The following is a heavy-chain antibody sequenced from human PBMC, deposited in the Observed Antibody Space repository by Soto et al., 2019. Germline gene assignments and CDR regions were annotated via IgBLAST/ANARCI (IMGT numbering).Heavy chain of an antibody. CDR2: IFHTGSS. CDR3: ARYAGASSNAFDI. V-gene: IGHV4-30-2*01. CDR1: GDSVSNEDFS. D-gene: IGHD6-6*01. J-gene: IGHJ3*02. Sequence: QLQLQESGSGLVKPSQTLSLTCTVSGDSVSNEDFSWSWIRRTPGQGLEWIGYIFHTGSSYYHPSPQSRIVISVDRSQTHFSMTLPSVTAADPAVYFCARYAGASSNAFDILGQGTMVTVSP.